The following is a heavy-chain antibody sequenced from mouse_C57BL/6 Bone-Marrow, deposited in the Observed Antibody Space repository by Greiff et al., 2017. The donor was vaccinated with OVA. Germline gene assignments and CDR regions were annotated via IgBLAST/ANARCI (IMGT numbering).Heavy chain of an antibody. J-gene: IGHJ3*01. CDR3: TRYDGYYVGFAY. CDR2: IRNKANNHAT. CDR1: GFTFSDAW. D-gene: IGHD2-3*01. Sequence: EVKLEESGGGLVQPGGSMKLSCAASGFTFSDAWMDWVRQSPEKGLEWVAEIRNKANNHATYYAESVKGRFTISRDDSKSSVYLQMNSLRAEDTGIYYCTRYDGYYVGFAYWGQGTLVTVSA. V-gene: IGHV6-6*01.